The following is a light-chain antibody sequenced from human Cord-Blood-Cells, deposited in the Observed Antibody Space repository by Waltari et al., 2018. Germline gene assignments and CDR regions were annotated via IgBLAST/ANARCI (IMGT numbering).Light chain of an antibody. CDR2: DAS. V-gene: IGKV3-11*01. Sequence: EIVLTQSPATLSLSPGERATLSCRASQSFSSYLAWYQQKPGQAPRLLIYDASNRATGIPARFSGSGSGTDFTLTISSLEPEDFAVYDCQQRSNWPPITFGQGTRLEIK. CDR1: QSFSSY. CDR3: QQRSNWPPIT. J-gene: IGKJ5*01.